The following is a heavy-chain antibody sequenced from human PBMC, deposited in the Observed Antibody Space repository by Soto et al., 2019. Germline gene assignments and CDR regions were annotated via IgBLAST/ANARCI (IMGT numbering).Heavy chain of an antibody. J-gene: IGHJ4*02. Sequence: ASVKVSCKASGGTFSSYAISWVRQAPGQGLEWMGGIIPIFGTANYAQKFQGRVTITADESTSTAYMELSSLRSEDTAVYYCARDPICSGGSSPPTPHRVPNWGQGTQVAVPS. CDR1: GGTFSSYA. CDR3: ARDPICSGGSSPPTPHRVPN. D-gene: IGHD2-15*01. CDR2: IIPIFGTA. V-gene: IGHV1-69*13.